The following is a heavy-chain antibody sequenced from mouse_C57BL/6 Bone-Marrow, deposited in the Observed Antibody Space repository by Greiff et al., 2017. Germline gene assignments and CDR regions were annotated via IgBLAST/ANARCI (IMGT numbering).Heavy chain of an antibody. J-gene: IGHJ4*01. D-gene: IGHD2-1*01. CDR3: ARAYGNYPYAMDY. Sequence: VQLQQSGAELVRPGTSVKVSCKASGYAFTNYLIEWVKQRPGKGLEWIGVINPGSGGTYYNEKFKGKATLTADKSTSTAYMQLTSLTSEASAVYFCARAYGNYPYAMDYWGQGTSGTVSS. V-gene: IGHV1-54*01. CDR1: GYAFTNYL. CDR2: INPGSGGT.